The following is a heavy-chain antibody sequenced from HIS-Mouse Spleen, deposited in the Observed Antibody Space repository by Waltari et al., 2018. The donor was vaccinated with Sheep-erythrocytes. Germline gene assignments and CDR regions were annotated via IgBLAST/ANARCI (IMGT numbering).Heavy chain of an antibody. V-gene: IGHV4-34*01. Sequence: QVQLQQWGAGLLKPSETLSLTCAVYGGSFSGYSGRWIRQPPGKGLEWIGEINHSGSTNYNSSLKSRVTISVDTSKNQFSLKLSSVTAADTAVYYCARDRRGRYSGYAFDAFDIWGQGTMVTVSS. J-gene: IGHJ3*02. D-gene: IGHD5-12*01. CDR3: ARDRRGRYSGYAFDAFDI. CDR1: GGSFSGYS. CDR2: INHSGST.